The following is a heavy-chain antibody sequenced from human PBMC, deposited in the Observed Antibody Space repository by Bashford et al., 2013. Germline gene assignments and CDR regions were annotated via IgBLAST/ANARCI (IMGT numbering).Heavy chain of an antibody. V-gene: IGHV3-33*01. CDR2: IWYDGSNK. Sequence: VRQAPGKGLEWVAVIWYDGSNKYYADSVKGRFTISRDNSKNTLYLQMNSLRAEDTAVYYCARTTEYCSGGSCYSPLDYWGQGTLVTVSS. D-gene: IGHD2-15*01. CDR3: ARTTEYCSGGSCYSPLDY. J-gene: IGHJ4*02.